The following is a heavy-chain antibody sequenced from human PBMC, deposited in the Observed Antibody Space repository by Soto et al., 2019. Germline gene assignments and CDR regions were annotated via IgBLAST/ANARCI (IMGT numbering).Heavy chain of an antibody. CDR1: GFTFSSYE. D-gene: IGHD3-3*01. CDR2: ISSSGSTI. V-gene: IGHV3-48*03. CDR3: ASQILYDFWSGYHYYGMDV. J-gene: IGHJ6*02. Sequence: TGGSLRLSCAASGFTFSSYEMNWVRQAPGKGLEWVSYISSSGSTIYYADSVKGRFTISRDNAKNSLYLQMNSLRAEDTAVYYCASQILYDFWSGYHYYGMDVWGQGTTVTVSS.